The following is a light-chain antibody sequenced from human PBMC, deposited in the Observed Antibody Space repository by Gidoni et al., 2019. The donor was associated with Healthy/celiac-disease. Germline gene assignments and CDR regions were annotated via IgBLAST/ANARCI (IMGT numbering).Light chain of an antibody. Sequence: DMQRTQSPSSLSATVGDRVPITCRASHSISSYSTWYQQKPGKATKLLIYAASRLPSGVPSRFSGSGSGEDFPPTISSLPPEDFATYYWQQSYTTLFTFGQGTRLEIK. CDR3: QQSYTTLFT. CDR1: HSISSY. CDR2: AAS. V-gene: IGKV1-39*01. J-gene: IGKJ5*01.